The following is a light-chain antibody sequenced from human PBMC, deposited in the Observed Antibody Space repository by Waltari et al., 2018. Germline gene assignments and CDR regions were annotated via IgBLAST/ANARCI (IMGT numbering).Light chain of an antibody. V-gene: IGKV4-1*01. CDR1: QSVLYSSNNKNY. CDR3: QQYYSTPRT. CDR2: WAS. Sequence: DIVMTQSPDSLAVSLCERATINCNSSQSVLYSSNNKNYLAWYQQKPGQPPKLLISWASTRESGVPDRFSGSGSGTDFTLTISSLQAEDVAVYYCQQYYSTPRTFGQGTKVEIK. J-gene: IGKJ1*01.